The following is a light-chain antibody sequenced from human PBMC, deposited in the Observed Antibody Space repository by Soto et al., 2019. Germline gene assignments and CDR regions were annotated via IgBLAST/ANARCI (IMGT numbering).Light chain of an antibody. CDR3: QQYNNWPPLT. J-gene: IGKJ4*01. Sequence: DTVMTQSPATLSVSPGERATLSCRASQSVNSNLVWYQQKPGQAPRLLIYGASTRATGIPARFSGSGSGTEFTLTISSLQSEDFAVYYCQQYNNWPPLTFGGGTKVEIK. CDR2: GAS. V-gene: IGKV3-15*01. CDR1: QSVNSN.